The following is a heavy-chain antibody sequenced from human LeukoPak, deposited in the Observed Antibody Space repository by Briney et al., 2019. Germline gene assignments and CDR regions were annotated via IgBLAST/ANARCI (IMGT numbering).Heavy chain of an antibody. Sequence: SETLSLTCAVYGGSFSGYYWSWIRQPPGKGLEWIGEINHSGSTNYNPSLKSRVTISVDTSKNQFSLKLSSVTAADTAVYHCARSPSLQQWLVIYYYYGMDVWGQGTRSPSP. CDR2: INHSGST. V-gene: IGHV4-34*01. J-gene: IGHJ6*02. CDR1: GGSFSGYY. CDR3: ARSPSLQQWLVIYYYYGMDV. D-gene: IGHD6-19*01.